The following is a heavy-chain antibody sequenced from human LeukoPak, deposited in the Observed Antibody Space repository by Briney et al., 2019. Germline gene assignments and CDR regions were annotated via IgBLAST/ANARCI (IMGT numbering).Heavy chain of an antibody. CDR1: GFTFSDYY. CDR3: AKEIQANWFDP. CDR2: ISSSGSTI. V-gene: IGHV3-11*01. J-gene: IGHJ5*02. Sequence: PGGSLRLSCAASGFTFSDYYMSWIRQAPGKGLEWVSYISSSGSTIYYADSVKGRFTISRDNAKNSLYLQMNSLRAEDTALYYCAKEIQANWFDPWGQGTLVTVSS.